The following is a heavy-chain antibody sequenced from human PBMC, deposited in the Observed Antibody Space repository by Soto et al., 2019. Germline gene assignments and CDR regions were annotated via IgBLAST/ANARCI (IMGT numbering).Heavy chain of an antibody. CDR2: MYNTGST. J-gene: IGHJ6*02. V-gene: IGHV4-59*01. D-gene: IGHD2-21*02. CDR1: GCSISVYY. Sequence: SETLSLTCTVSGCSISVYYWSWFRQPPGKGLEWIGYMYNTGSTVYNPSFKSRVTISVDTSKNQFSLKLNSVTAADTAVYYCARDLWGYCGTDCYPLDVWGQGTTVTVSS. CDR3: ARDLWGYCGTDCYPLDV.